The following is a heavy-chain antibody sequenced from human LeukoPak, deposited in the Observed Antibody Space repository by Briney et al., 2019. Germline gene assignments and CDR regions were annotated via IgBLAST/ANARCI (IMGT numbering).Heavy chain of an antibody. CDR1: GFTFSNYG. CDR2: IRYDGSDK. V-gene: IGHV3-30*02. J-gene: IGHJ4*02. D-gene: IGHD2-2*01. Sequence: GGYLRLSCAASGFTFSNYGMHWVRQAPGKGLEWVAFIRYDGSDKYYADSVKGRFTISRDNSKNTLYLQMNSLRAEDTAVYYCAKDLARYCSSSSCMGDYWGQGTLVTVSS. CDR3: AKDLARYCSSSSCMGDY.